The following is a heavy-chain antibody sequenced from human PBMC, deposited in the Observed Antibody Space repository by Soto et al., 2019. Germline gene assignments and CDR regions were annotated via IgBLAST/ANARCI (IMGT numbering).Heavy chain of an antibody. D-gene: IGHD6-19*01. Sequence: QITLKESGPALVKPTQTLTLTCTFSGFSLSTSGVGVGWIRQPPGKALEWLALIYWDDDKRYSPSLQSRLTITKDTAKNQVVLTRTNMDPVDTATYYCAHRFPSGAGPYNWFDPWGQGTLVTVSS. CDR2: IYWDDDK. CDR1: GFSLSTSGVG. J-gene: IGHJ5*02. CDR3: AHRFPSGAGPYNWFDP. V-gene: IGHV2-5*02.